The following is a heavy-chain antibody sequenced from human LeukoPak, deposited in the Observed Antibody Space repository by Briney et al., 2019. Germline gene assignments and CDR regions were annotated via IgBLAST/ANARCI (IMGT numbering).Heavy chain of an antibody. CDR3: ARSASMTTVTTGWFDP. CDR2: FSSNGGST. V-gene: IGHV3-64*01. Sequence: GGSLSLSCAASGFTFSSYAMPWVRQAPGKGLEYVSAFSSNGGSTYYANSVKGRFTIYRDNSKNTLYLQMGSLRAEDMAVYYCARSASMTTVTTGWFDPWGQGTLVTVSS. CDR1: GFTFSSYA. J-gene: IGHJ5*02. D-gene: IGHD4-17*01.